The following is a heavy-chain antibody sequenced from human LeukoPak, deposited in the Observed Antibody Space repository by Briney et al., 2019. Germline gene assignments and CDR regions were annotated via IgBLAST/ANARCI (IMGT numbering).Heavy chain of an antibody. CDR2: IKKDGSDK. CDR1: GFTFSSYW. V-gene: IGHV3-74*01. CDR3: VRDESGESELVY. Sequence: PGGSLRLSCAASGFTFSSYWMNWVRQAPGKGLVWVSRIKKDGSDKNYVDSVKGRFTISRDNAKNALYLQMNSLRAEDTAVYYCVRDESGESELVYWGEGNLFTLSS. D-gene: IGHD1-26*01. J-gene: IGHJ4*02.